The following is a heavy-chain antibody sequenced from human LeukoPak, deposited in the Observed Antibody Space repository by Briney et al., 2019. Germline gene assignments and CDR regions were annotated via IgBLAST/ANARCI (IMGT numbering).Heavy chain of an antibody. J-gene: IGHJ4*02. CDR3: VKLTSRTLGY. Sequence: SETLSLTCTVSGGSISPYYWSWIRQPPGKGLEWIGYISYRGSTNYNPSLNSRVTISVDTSKNQFSLKLSSVTDADTAVYYCVKLTSRTLGYWGQGILVTVSS. D-gene: IGHD3-16*01. CDR1: GGSISPYY. V-gene: IGHV4-59*01. CDR2: ISYRGST.